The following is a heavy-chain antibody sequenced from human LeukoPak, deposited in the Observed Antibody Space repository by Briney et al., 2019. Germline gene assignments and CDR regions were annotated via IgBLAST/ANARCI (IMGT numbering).Heavy chain of an antibody. Sequence: PGGSLRLSCAASGFTFSSYAMHWVRQAPGKGLEWVAVISYDGSNKYYADSVKGRFTISRDNSKNTPYLQMNSLRAEDTAVYYCARASSGWFAAEDYFDYWGQGTLVTVSS. CDR1: GFTFSSYA. D-gene: IGHD6-19*01. J-gene: IGHJ4*02. CDR3: ARASSGWFAAEDYFDY. V-gene: IGHV3-30-3*01. CDR2: ISYDGSNK.